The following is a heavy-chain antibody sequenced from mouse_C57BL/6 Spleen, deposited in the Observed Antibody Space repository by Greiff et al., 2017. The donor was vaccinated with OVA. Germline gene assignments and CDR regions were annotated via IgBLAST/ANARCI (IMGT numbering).Heavy chain of an antibody. CDR2: ISSGSSTI. CDR1: GFTFSDYG. Sequence: EVKVVESGGGLVKPGGSLKLSCAASGFTFSDYGMHWVRQAPEKGLEWVAYISSGSSTIYYADTVKGRFTISRDNAKNTLFLQMTSLRSEDTAMYYCARDYYDYDDGYYYAMDYWGQGTSVTVSS. J-gene: IGHJ4*01. CDR3: ARDYYDYDDGYYYAMDY. D-gene: IGHD2-4*01. V-gene: IGHV5-17*01.